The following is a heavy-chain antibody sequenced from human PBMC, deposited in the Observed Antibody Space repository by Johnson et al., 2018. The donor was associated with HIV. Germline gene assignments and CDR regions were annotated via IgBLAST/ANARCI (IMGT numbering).Heavy chain of an antibody. Sequence: VQLVESGGGLVQPGRSLRLSCAASGFTFGDYAMHWVRQGPGKGLEWVSSISWNSVSIGYADSVKGRFTISIDNAKNSLYLQMNSLRAEDTAVYYCARGWGLQVLDIWGQGTMVTVSS. V-gene: IGHV3-9*01. J-gene: IGHJ3*02. CDR1: GFTFGDYA. D-gene: IGHD1-26*01. CDR2: ISWNSVSI. CDR3: ARGWGLQVLDI.